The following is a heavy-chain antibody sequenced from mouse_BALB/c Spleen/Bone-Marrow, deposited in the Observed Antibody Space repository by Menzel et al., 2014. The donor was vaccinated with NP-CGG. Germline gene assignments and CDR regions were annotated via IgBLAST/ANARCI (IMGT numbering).Heavy chain of an antibody. V-gene: IGHV1-69*02. CDR2: IYPSDSYT. CDR3: TRQYGNYYAMDY. J-gene: IGHJ4*01. D-gene: IGHD2-10*02. CDR1: GYTFTSYW. Sequence: VQLQESGAELVRPGASVKVSCKASGYTFTSYWINWVKQRPGQGLEWIGNIYPSDSYTNYNQNFKDKATLTVDKSSSTAYMQLSSPTSEDSAVYYCTRQYGNYYAMDYWGQGISVTVSS.